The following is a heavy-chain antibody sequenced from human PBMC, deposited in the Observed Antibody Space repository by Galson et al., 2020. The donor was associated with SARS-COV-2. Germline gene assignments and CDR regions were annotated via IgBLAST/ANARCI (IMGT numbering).Heavy chain of an antibody. J-gene: IGHJ2*01. V-gene: IGHV2-5*02. CDR1: GFSLSTSGVG. D-gene: IGHD6-6*01. CDR2: IYWDDDK. Sequence: SGPTLVKPTQTLTLTCTFSGFSLSTSGVGVGWIRQPPGKALEWLALIYWDDDKRYSPSLKSRLTITQDTSKNQVVLTMTNMDPVDTATYYCAHGALLAARPISVERKRWKNCYFDLWGRGTLVTVSS. CDR3: AHGALLAARPISVERKRWKNCYFDL.